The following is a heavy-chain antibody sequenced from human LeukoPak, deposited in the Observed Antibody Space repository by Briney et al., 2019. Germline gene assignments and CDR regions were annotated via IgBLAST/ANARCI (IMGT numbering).Heavy chain of an antibody. CDR3: ARSLGSSGFDY. CDR2: IYYSGST. CDR1: GGSISSYY. D-gene: IGHD3-22*01. Sequence: SETLSLTCTVSGGSISSYYWSWIRQPPGKGLEWIGYIYYSGSTYYNPSLKSRVTISVDTSKNQFSLKLSSVTAADTAVYYCARSLGSSGFDYWGQGTLVTVSS. J-gene: IGHJ4*02. V-gene: IGHV4-59*08.